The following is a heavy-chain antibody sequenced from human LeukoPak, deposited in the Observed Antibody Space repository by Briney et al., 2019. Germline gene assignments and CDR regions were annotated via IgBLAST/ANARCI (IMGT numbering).Heavy chain of an antibody. V-gene: IGHV3-30*02. D-gene: IGHD6-13*01. CDR3: AKDREYSSSWYVLYYYYYMDV. CDR2: IRYDGSNK. CDR1: GFTFSSYG. Sequence: GGSLRLSCAASGFTFSSYGMHWVRQAPGKGLEWVAFIRYDGSNKYYADSVKGRFTISRDNSKNTLYLQMNSLRAEDTAVYYCAKDREYSSSWYVLYYYYYMDVWGKGTTVTVSS. J-gene: IGHJ6*03.